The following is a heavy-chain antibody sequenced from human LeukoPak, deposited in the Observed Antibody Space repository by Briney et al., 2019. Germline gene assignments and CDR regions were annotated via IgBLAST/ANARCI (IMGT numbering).Heavy chain of an antibody. CDR2: IYYTGST. CDR3: ARLGDSAMVRYFDY. Sequence: SETLSLACTVSGGSISSSTYYWAWIRQPPGKGLECIGGIYYTGSTYSTPSLKSRATISVDTSKNQFSLRLTSVTAADTAVYYCARLGDSAMVRYFDYWGQGTLVTVSS. J-gene: IGHJ4*02. CDR1: GGSISSSTYY. V-gene: IGHV4-39*01. D-gene: IGHD5-18*01.